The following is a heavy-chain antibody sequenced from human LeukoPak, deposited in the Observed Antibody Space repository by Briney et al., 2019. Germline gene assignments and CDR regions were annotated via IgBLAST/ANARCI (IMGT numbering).Heavy chain of an antibody. CDR1: GFTFSTYA. D-gene: IGHD3-10*01. J-gene: IGHJ4*02. Sequence: GGSLRLSCEVSGFTFSTYAMNWVRQAPGKGLEWVSSISRSRSSIYYADSVKGRFTISRDNADNSLYLQMNSLRADDTALYYCARDHPSLGITLLRGPTPPNFDYWGQGTLVTVSS. V-gene: IGHV3-21*01. CDR3: ARDHPSLGITLLRGPTPPNFDY. CDR2: ISRSRSSI.